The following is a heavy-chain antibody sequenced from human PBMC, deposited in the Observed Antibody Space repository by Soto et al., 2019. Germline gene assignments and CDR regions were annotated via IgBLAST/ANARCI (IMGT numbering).Heavy chain of an antibody. CDR1: GDSISNSNHH. J-gene: IGHJ2*01. V-gene: IGHV4-39*01. CDR2: IYYSGNT. D-gene: IGHD4-4*01. Sequence: SETLSLTCSVSGDSISNSNHHWGWIRQPPGKGLEWIGTIYYSGNTYYNPSLTSRGTISVDTSKNQFALKVSSVTASDTAVYHCFFHHYSVHRDLHSFPARRSSDL. CDR3: FFHHYSVHRDLHSFPARRSSDL.